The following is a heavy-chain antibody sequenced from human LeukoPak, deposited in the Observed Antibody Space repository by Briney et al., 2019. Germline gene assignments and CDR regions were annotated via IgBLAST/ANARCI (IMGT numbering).Heavy chain of an antibody. Sequence: ASVKVSCKASGYTFTSYGISWVRQAPGQGLEWMGWISAYNGNTNYAQKLQGRVTVTTDTSTSTAYMELRSLRSDDTAVYYCARVSQDSPWRPTAQYDYWGQGTLVTVSS. CDR1: GYTFTSYG. D-gene: IGHD5-18*01. CDR3: ARVSQDSPWRPTAQYDY. CDR2: ISAYNGNT. J-gene: IGHJ4*02. V-gene: IGHV1-18*01.